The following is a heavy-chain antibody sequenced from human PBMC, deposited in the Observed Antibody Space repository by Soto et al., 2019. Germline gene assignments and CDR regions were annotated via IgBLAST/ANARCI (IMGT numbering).Heavy chain of an antibody. CDR1: GFSVGGNY. CDR3: ARGPNSDC. D-gene: IGHD2-21*01. V-gene: IGHV3-53*01. Sequence: EERLVQSGGGLVQPGGSLRLSCAASGFSVGGNYMSWVRQAPGKGLELVSLIYSGGNPFYADSMKGRFTHSRDKSNNMLYLQMDSLRAEDTAVYYCARGPNSDCWGQGTLVIVSS. CDR2: IYSGGNP. J-gene: IGHJ4*02.